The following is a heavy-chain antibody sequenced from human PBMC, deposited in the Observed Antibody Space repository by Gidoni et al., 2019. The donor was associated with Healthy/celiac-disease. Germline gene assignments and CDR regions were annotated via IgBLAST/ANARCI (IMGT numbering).Heavy chain of an antibody. CDR2: IYTSGST. CDR1: GGYISRGSYY. Sequence: QVQLQESGPGLVKPSQTLSLTCTVSGGYISRGSYYWSWIRQPAGKGLEWIGRIYTSGSTNYNPSLKSRVTISVDTSKNQFSLKLSSVTAADTAVYYCAVWGFGEFPWGMDVWGQGTTVTVSS. J-gene: IGHJ6*02. V-gene: IGHV4-61*02. D-gene: IGHD3-10*01. CDR3: AVWGFGEFPWGMDV.